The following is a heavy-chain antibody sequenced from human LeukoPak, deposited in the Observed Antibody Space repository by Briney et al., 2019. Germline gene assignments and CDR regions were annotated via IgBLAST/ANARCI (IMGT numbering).Heavy chain of an antibody. CDR1: GFTFSNYV. V-gene: IGHV3-23*01. CDR2: ISGSDGST. Sequence: GGSLRLSCAASGFTFSNYVMSWVRQAPGKGLEWVSGISGSDGSTYYADSVKGRFTISRDNSKNTLYLQMNSLRAEDTAVYYCAKHGSGRYFDYWGQGTLVTVSS. CDR3: AKHGSGRYFDY. D-gene: IGHD6-19*01. J-gene: IGHJ4*02.